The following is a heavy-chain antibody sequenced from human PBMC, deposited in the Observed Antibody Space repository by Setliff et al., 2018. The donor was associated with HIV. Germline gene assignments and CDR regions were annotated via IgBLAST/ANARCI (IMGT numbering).Heavy chain of an antibody. J-gene: IGHJ4*02. D-gene: IGHD3-9*01. CDR2: ISASGGSI. V-gene: IGHV3-23*01. Sequence: GGSLRLSCEASGFTFNTYWMSWVRQAPGKGLEWVSGISASGGSIYYADSVKGRFTISRDNSKNTLYLQMNSLRAEDTAVYYCARENYDILTGYYDYWGQGALVTVSS. CDR1: GFTFNTYW. CDR3: ARENYDILTGYYDY.